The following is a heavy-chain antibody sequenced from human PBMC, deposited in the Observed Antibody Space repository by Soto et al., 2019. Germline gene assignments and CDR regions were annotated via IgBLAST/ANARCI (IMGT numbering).Heavy chain of an antibody. J-gene: IGHJ5*02. D-gene: IGHD2-8*01. Sequence: QVQLQESGPGLVKPSETLTLTCTVSGGSVNNGNYYWSWIRQPPGKGLEWNGHIYYSGSTNYNPSLKSRVIISIDTSKKQFSLKLSSVTAADTAVYFCARDPGVGLSARWFDPWGQGALVTVSS. CDR2: IYYSGST. V-gene: IGHV4-61*01. CDR3: ARDPGVGLSARWFDP. CDR1: GGSVNNGNYY.